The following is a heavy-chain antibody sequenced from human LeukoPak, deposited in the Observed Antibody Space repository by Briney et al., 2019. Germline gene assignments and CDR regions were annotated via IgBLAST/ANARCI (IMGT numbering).Heavy chain of an antibody. Sequence: GASVKVSCKASRYTFTGYYMHWVRQAPGQGLEWMGWINPNSGGTNYAQKFQGRVTMTRDTSISTAYMELSRLRSDDTAVYYCAREEITGTKRNNWFDPWGQGTLVTVSS. J-gene: IGHJ5*02. V-gene: IGHV1-2*02. CDR1: RYTFTGYY. CDR2: INPNSGGT. CDR3: AREEITGTKRNNWFDP. D-gene: IGHD1-7*01.